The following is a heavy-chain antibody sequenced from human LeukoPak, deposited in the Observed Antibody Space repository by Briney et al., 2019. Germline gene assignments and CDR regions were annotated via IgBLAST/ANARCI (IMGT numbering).Heavy chain of an antibody. Sequence: SGESLRLFCAASGFTFSSYSMNWVRQAPGKGLEWVSSISSSRSYIYYADSVKGRFTISRDNAKNSLYLQMNSLRAEDTAVYYCAGIGSWGHDYWGQGTLVTVSS. V-gene: IGHV3-21*01. D-gene: IGHD1-26*01. J-gene: IGHJ4*02. CDR3: AGIGSWGHDY. CDR1: GFTFSSYS. CDR2: ISSSRSYI.